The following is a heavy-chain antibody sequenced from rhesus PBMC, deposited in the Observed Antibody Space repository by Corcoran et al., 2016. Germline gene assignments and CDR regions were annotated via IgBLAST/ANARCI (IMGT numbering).Heavy chain of an antibody. CDR1: GASISSYS. CDR2: IKGNSDIP. D-gene: IGHD1-44*01. CDR3: IRPPNFKIADY. J-gene: IGHJ4*01. V-gene: IGHV4-80*01. Sequence: QVQLQESGPGLVKSSETLSLTCAVSGASISSYSWGWIRQPPGKGLEWIGGIKGNSDIPSSTAPLKSRVTISQDASKNQFSLKLTSMTAADTAVYFCIRPPNFKIADYWGQGVLVTVSS.